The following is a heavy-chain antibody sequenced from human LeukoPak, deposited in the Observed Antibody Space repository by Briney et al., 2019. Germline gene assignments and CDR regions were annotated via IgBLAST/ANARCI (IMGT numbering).Heavy chain of an antibody. V-gene: IGHV4-34*01. D-gene: IGHD4-4*01. CDR3: ARDYRGGARGMDV. Sequence: SETLSLTCAVYGGSFSGYYWSWIRQPPGKGLEWIGEINHSGSTNYNPSLKSRVTISVDTSKNQFSLKLSSVTAADTAVYYCARDYRGGARGMDVWGQGTTVTVSS. CDR1: GGSFSGYY. J-gene: IGHJ6*02. CDR2: INHSGST.